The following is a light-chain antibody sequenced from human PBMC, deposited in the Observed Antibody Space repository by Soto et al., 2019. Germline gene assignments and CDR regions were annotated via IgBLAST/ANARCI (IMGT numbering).Light chain of an antibody. CDR2: WAS. CDR3: QQYYSTPWT. V-gene: IGKV4-1*01. Sequence: DIVMTQSPESLGVSLGERATINCKSSQSVLYSSNNKNYLAWYQQKPGQPPKLLIYWASTRESGVPDRFSGSGSGTDFTLTISSLQAEDVAVYYCQQYYSTPWTFGQGTKVDIK. CDR1: QSVLYSSNNKNY. J-gene: IGKJ1*01.